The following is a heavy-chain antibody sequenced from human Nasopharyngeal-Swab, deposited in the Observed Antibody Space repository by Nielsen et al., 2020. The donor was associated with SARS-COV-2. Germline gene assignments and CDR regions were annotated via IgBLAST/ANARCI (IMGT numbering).Heavy chain of an antibody. J-gene: IGHJ3*02. CDR3: ARGEGITGTTPGAFDI. Sequence: RQAPGKGLEWIGDINHSGSTNYNPSLKSRVTISADTSKNQFSLKLSSVTAADTAVYYCARGEGITGTTPGAFDIWGQGTMVTVSS. D-gene: IGHD1-7*01. CDR2: INHSGST. V-gene: IGHV4-34*01.